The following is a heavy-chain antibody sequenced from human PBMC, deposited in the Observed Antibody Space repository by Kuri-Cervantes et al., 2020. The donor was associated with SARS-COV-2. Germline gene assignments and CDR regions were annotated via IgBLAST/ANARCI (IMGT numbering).Heavy chain of an antibody. CDR1: GFSFSGYA. CDR2: ISAGGDTV. V-gene: IGHV3-23*01. Sequence: GGSLRLSCAASGFSFSGYAMSWVRQAPGKGLERVSAISAGGDTVLYADSVRGRFTISRDNSKNTLYLQTNSLRAGDTAVYYCARVSWGGDGFDIWGQGTMVTVSS. D-gene: IGHD3-16*01. J-gene: IGHJ3*02. CDR3: ARVSWGGDGFDI.